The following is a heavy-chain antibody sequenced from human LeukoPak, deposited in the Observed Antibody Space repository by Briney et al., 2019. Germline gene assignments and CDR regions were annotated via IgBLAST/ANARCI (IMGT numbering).Heavy chain of an antibody. Sequence: PGGSLRLSCAGSGFTFRIYAMSWVRQAPGKGLEWVSSISSSSSYIYYADSVKGRFTISRDNAKNSLYLQMNSLRAEDTAVYYCAREESGAWELLPPAFDYWGQGTLVTVSS. V-gene: IGHV3-21*01. J-gene: IGHJ4*02. CDR1: GFTFRIYA. D-gene: IGHD1-26*01. CDR3: AREESGAWELLPPAFDY. CDR2: ISSSSSYI.